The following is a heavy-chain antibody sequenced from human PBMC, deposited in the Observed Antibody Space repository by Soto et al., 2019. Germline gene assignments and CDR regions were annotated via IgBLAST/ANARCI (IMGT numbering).Heavy chain of an antibody. CDR2: ISSSSSYI. V-gene: IGHV3-21*01. J-gene: IGHJ6*03. CDR3: ARDPHDFWSGYTDYYYYYYMDV. D-gene: IGHD3-3*01. CDR1: GFTFSSYS. Sequence: GGSLRLSCAASGFTFSSYSMNWVRQAPGKGLEWVSSISSSSSYIYYADSVKGRFTISRDNAKNSLYLQMNSLRAEDTAVYYCARDPHDFWSGYTDYYYYYYMDVWGKGTTVTVSS.